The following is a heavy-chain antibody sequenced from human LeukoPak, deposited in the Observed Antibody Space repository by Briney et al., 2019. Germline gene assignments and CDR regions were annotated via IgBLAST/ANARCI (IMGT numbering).Heavy chain of an antibody. CDR3: ALGLVTDY. J-gene: IGHJ4*02. CDR2: ISASGGSI. Sequence: GGSLRLSCAASGFTFSDYAMSWVRQAPGKGLEWVSSISASGGSIYYADSVKGRFTISRDNSKNTLYLQMNSLRVEDTAVYYCALGLVTDYWGQGTLVTVSS. D-gene: IGHD3-9*01. CDR1: GFTFSDYA. V-gene: IGHV3-23*01.